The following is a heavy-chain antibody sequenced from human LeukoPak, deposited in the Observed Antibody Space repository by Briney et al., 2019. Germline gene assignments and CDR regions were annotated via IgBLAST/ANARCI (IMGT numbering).Heavy chain of an antibody. D-gene: IGHD1-26*01. V-gene: IGHV4-59*01. CDR1: GASISNYY. CDR3: AREELPGAFDI. J-gene: IGHJ3*02. CDR2: IYYSGST. Sequence: SETLSLTCTVSGASISNYYWSWIRQPPGKGLEWIGYIYYSGSTNYNPSLKSRVTISVDTSKNQFSLKLSSVTAADTAVYYCAREELPGAFDIWGQGTMVTVSS.